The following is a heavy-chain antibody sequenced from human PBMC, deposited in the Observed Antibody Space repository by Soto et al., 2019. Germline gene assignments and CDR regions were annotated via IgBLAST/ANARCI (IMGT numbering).Heavy chain of an antibody. D-gene: IGHD3-3*01. CDR3: ASLRGFWSGYYIDY. Sequence: SETLSLSCAVSGGSISSGGYSWSWIRQPPGKGLEWIGYIYHSGSTYYNPSLKSRVTISVDRSKNQFSLKPSSVTAADTAVYYCASLRGFWSGYYIDYWGQGTLVTVSS. J-gene: IGHJ4*02. V-gene: IGHV4-30-2*01. CDR2: IYHSGST. CDR1: GGSISSGGYS.